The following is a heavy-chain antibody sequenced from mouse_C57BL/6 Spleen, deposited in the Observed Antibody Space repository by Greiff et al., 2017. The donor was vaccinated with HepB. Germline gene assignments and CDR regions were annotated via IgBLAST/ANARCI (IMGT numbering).Heavy chain of an antibody. V-gene: IGHV1-52*01. D-gene: IGHD1-1*01. CDR2: IDPSDSET. CDR1: GYTFTSYW. J-gene: IGHJ2*01. Sequence: QVQLQQPGAELVRPGSSVKLSCKASGYTFTSYWMHWVKQRPIQGLEWIGNIDPSDSETHYNQKFKDKATLTVDKSSSTAYMQLSSLTSEDSAVYYCARSDYDGSSYGYWGQGTTLTVSS. CDR3: ARSDYDGSSYGY.